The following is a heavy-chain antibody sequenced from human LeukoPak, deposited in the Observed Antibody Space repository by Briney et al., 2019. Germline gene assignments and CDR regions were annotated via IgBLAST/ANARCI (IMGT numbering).Heavy chain of an antibody. Sequence: ASVKVSCKASGYTFTGYYMHWVRQAPGQGLEWMGWINPNSGGTNYAQKFQGRITMTRDTSISTAYMELSRLRSDDTAVYYCARAPLGYCSGGSCLLDYWGQGTLVTVSS. J-gene: IGHJ4*02. CDR1: GYTFTGYY. V-gene: IGHV1-2*02. CDR3: ARAPLGYCSGGSCLLDY. CDR2: INPNSGGT. D-gene: IGHD2-15*01.